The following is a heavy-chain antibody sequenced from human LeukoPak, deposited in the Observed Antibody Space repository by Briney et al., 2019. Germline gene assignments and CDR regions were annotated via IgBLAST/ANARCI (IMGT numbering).Heavy chain of an antibody. J-gene: IGHJ4*02. CDR2: INQDGSEK. D-gene: IGHD6-19*01. Sequence: GGSLRLSCAASGFTFSNYWMSWVRQAPGKGLEWVAHINQDGSEKYYVDSVKGRFTISRDNAKNSLYLQMNSLRAEDTAVYYCTRSLDYWGQGTLVTVSS. CDR3: TRSLDY. V-gene: IGHV3-7*02. CDR1: GFTFSNYW.